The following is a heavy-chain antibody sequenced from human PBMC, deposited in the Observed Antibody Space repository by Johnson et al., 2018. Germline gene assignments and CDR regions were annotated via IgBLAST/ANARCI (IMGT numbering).Heavy chain of an antibody. Sequence: VQLVQSGGGLVQPGGSLRLSCAASGFTFSSHSMNWVRQAPGKGLEWVSYISGSSRTIHYADSVKGRFTISRDNAKNSLYLQMDSLGDEDTALYYCAKDQPFYYQTFSIWGQGTMVTVYS. V-gene: IGHV3-48*02. CDR2: ISGSSRTI. CDR3: AKDQPFYYQTFSI. D-gene: IGHD3-10*01. CDR1: GFTFSSHS. J-gene: IGHJ3*02.